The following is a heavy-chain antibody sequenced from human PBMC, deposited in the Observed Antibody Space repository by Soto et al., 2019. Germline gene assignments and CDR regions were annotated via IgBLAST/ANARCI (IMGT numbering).Heavy chain of an antibody. J-gene: IGHJ4*02. D-gene: IGHD2-2*01. CDR3: ARVGYCSSTPCWPIGYFEY. CDR1: GDSLSSLY. V-gene: IGHV4-59*11. CDR2: IFSSGST. Sequence: SSETLSLTCTVSGDSLSSLYWTLIRQPPGKGLEWVGYIFSSGSTNYNPSLKSRVTISVDTSENQFSLKLTSVTAADTAVYYCARVGYCSSTPCWPIGYFEYWGQGTLVTVSS.